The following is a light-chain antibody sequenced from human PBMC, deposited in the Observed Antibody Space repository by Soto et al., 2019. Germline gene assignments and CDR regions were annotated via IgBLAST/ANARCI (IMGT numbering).Light chain of an antibody. CDR1: SSDVGAYKY. J-gene: IGLJ1*01. V-gene: IGLV2-8*01. CDR3: SSYAVSNIYV. CDR2: EVT. Sequence: QSALTQPPSASGSPGQSLTISCTGTSSDVGAYKYVSWYQQYPGKAPKLMIYEVTKRPSGVPDRFSGSKSGNTASLTVSGLQAEDEADYYCSSYAVSNIYVFGTGTKVTVL.